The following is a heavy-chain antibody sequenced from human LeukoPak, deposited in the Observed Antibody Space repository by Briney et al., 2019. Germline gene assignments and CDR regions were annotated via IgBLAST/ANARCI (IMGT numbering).Heavy chain of an antibody. J-gene: IGHJ6*02. CDR2: IGGDGIA. CDR1: GFTFTDHP. Sequence: PGGSLRLSCVASGFTFTDHPMNWVRQAPGKGLEWISYIGGDGIAFYADSVKGRFTASKDDARKSMYLQMNSLRVEDTAVYYCARDDFWSGYNTPIYYYYYGMDVWGQGTTVTVSS. CDR3: ARDDFWSGYNTPIYYYYYGMDV. V-gene: IGHV3-69-1*01. D-gene: IGHD3-3*01.